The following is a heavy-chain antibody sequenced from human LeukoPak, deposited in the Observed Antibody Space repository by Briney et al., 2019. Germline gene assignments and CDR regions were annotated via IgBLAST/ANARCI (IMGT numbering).Heavy chain of an antibody. Sequence: GGSLRLSCAASGFTFKSHHMSWVRQAPGKGLEWVSDVSGSGSLTNYADSVKGRFTISRDNSKNTLYLQMNNLTTEDTAVYFCAKEEGYCSRKTCPGNFWGQGTLVSVSS. CDR2: VSGSGSLT. V-gene: IGHV3-23*01. CDR1: GFTFKSHH. D-gene: IGHD2-2*01. J-gene: IGHJ4*02. CDR3: AKEEGYCSRKTCPGNF.